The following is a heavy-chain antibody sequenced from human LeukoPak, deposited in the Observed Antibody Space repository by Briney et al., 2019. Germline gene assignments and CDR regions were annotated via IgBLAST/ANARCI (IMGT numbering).Heavy chain of an antibody. J-gene: IGHJ4*02. CDR2: IIPIFGTA. Sequence: SVKVSCKASGGTFSSYAISWVRQAPGQGLEWMGGIIPIFGTANYAQKFQGRVTITTDESTSTAYMELSSLRSEDTAVYYRARARYGYSYKAPLDYWGQGTLVTVSS. CDR1: GGTFSSYA. CDR3: ARARYGYSYKAPLDY. V-gene: IGHV1-69*05. D-gene: IGHD5-18*01.